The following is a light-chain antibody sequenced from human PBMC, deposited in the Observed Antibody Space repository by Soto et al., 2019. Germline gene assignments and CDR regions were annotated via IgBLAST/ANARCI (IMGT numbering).Light chain of an antibody. Sequence: DIQMTQSPSSVSASVGDRITITCRASQDITKFLAWYQQTPGKAPKLLIRGASTLHSGVPSRFSGSGSGTNCSLTISSLQHEDFDTYYRQQASGFPRTFGQGTKVDSK. J-gene: IGKJ1*01. CDR1: QDITKF. CDR3: QQASGFPRT. V-gene: IGKV1-12*01. CDR2: GAS.